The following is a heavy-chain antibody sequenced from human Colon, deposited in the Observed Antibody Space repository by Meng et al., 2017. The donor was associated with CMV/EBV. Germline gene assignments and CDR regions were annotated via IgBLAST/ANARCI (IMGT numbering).Heavy chain of an antibody. CDR1: GGSFTAAGTH. CDR3: ANYYKGIGGQGP. D-gene: IGHD3-10*01. V-gene: IGHV4-31*03. J-gene: IGHJ5*02. CDR2: IYYTGRT. Sequence: TVSGGSFTAAGTHWSWIRQHPGEGLEWIGQIYYTGRTYYNPSLKSRVSISMDTSKNQFSLELSSVTAADTAIYYCANYYKGIGGQGPWGQGTLVTVSS.